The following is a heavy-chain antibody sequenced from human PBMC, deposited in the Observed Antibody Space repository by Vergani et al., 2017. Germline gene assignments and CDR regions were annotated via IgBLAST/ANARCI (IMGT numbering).Heavy chain of an antibody. CDR2: INHSGST. CDR1: GGSISSGGYY. V-gene: IGHV4-31*03. D-gene: IGHD3-16*01. CDR3: ARGDNYGGWFDP. Sequence: QVQLQESGPGLVKPSQTLSLTCTVSGGSISSGGYYWSWIRQHPGKGLEWIGEINHSGSTNYNPSLKSRVTISVDTSKNQFSLKLSSVTAADTAVYYCARGDNYGGWFDPWGQGTLVTVSS. J-gene: IGHJ5*02.